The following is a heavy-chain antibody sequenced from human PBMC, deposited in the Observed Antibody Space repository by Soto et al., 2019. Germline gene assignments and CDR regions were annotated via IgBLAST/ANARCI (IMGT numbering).Heavy chain of an antibody. Sequence: GASVKVSCKASGGTFSIYTISWVRQAPGQGLEWMGRIIPILGIANYAQKFQGRVTITADKSTSTAYMELSSLRSEDTAVYYCARGPGIAAAEEDYYAPIPDYYFDYWGQGTLVTVSS. CDR1: GGTFSIYT. CDR3: ARGPGIAAAEEDYYAPIPDYYFDY. D-gene: IGHD6-13*01. V-gene: IGHV1-69*02. J-gene: IGHJ4*02. CDR2: IIPILGIA.